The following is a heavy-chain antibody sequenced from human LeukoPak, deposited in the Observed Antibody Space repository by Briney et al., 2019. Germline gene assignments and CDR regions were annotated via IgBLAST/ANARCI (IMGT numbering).Heavy chain of an antibody. CDR2: IKQDGSEQ. V-gene: IGHV3-7*01. D-gene: IGHD1-14*01. Sequence: QPGRSLRLSCAASGFTFSNYWMNWARQAPGAGLEWVASIKQDGSEQYFVDSVKGRFTISRDNAKNSLYLQMDSLRVEDTAMYYCAIPNQILTMWGQGTMVTVSS. CDR1: GFTFSNYW. CDR3: AIPNQILTM. J-gene: IGHJ3*02.